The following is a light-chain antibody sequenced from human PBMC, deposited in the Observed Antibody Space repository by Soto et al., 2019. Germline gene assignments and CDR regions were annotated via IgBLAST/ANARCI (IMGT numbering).Light chain of an antibody. CDR1: QGISSY. CDR3: QQLHA. Sequence: DIQLTQSPSFLSASVGDRVTITCRASQGISSYLAWYQQKPGKAPKLLIFAASTLQSGVPSRFSGSGSGTEFTLPISNLQPEDFATYYCQQLHAFGQGTRVEIK. J-gene: IGKJ1*01. V-gene: IGKV1-9*01. CDR2: AAS.